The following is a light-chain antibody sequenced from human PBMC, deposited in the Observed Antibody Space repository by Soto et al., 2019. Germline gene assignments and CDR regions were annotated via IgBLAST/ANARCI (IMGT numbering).Light chain of an antibody. V-gene: IGKV3-20*01. Sequence: EIVLTQSPGTLSLSPGERATLSCRASQSVTSNYLAWYPQKPGQAPRLLIYGASSRATGIPDRFSGSGSGTDFTLSISRLEPEDFAVFYCQQYGSSPFTFGPGTKVDIK. CDR3: QQYGSSPFT. J-gene: IGKJ3*01. CDR2: GAS. CDR1: QSVTSNY.